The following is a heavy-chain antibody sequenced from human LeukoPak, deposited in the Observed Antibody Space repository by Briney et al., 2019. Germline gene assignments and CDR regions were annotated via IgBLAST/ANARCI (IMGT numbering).Heavy chain of an antibody. D-gene: IGHD3-10*01. CDR3: ARDEVSYGSGSSLDY. J-gene: IGHJ4*02. V-gene: IGHV3-48*01. Sequence: GGSLRLSCVASGFTFSTYWMSWVRQAPGKGLEWVSYISSSSSTIYYADSVKGRFTISRDNAKNSLYLQMNSLRAEDTAVYYCARDEVSYGSGSSLDYWGQGTLVTVSS. CDR1: GFTFSTYW. CDR2: ISSSSSTI.